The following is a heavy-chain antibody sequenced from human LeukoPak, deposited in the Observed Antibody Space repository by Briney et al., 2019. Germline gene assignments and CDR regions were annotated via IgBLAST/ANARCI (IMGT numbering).Heavy chain of an antibody. V-gene: IGHV4-38-2*01. J-gene: IGHJ4*02. CDR3: AYGSGRSYFDY. CDR1: GYSISSGYY. Sequence: SETLSLTCAVSGYSISSGYYWGWIRQPPGKGLEWIGSIYHSGSTYYNPSLKGRVTISVDTSKNQFSLKLSSVTAADTAVYYCAYGSGRSYFDYWGQGTLVTVSS. CDR2: IYHSGST. D-gene: IGHD3-10*01.